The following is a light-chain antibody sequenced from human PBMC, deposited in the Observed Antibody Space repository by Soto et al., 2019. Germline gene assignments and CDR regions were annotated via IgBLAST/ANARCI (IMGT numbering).Light chain of an antibody. V-gene: IGKV1-39*01. CDR2: AAS. CDR3: QQSHSTTQMYT. CDR1: QTISSS. J-gene: IGKJ2*01. Sequence: DIQMTQSPSSLSASVGDRVTITCRASQTISSSLTWYQQKPGKAPDLLIYAASNLQSGVPSRFSGSGSGSDFTLTISSLQPEDVATYYCQQSHSTTQMYTLGQGTRLEIK.